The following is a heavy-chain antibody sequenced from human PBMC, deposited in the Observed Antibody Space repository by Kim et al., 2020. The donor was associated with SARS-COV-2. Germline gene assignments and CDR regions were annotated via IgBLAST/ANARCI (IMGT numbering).Heavy chain of an antibody. Sequence: SETLSLTCTVSGGSISSSSYYWGWIRQPPGKGLEWIGSIYYSGSTYYNPSLKSRVTISVDTSKNQFSLKLSSVTAADTAVYYCARRMVAATLPYYYYYYGMDVWGQGTTVTVSS. CDR3: ARRMVAATLPYYYYYYGMDV. CDR2: IYYSGST. D-gene: IGHD2-15*01. CDR1: GGSISSSSYY. J-gene: IGHJ6*02. V-gene: IGHV4-39*01.